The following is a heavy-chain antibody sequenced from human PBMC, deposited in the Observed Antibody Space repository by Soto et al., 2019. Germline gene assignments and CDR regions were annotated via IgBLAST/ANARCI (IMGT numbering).Heavy chain of an antibody. D-gene: IGHD2-15*01. J-gene: IGHJ4*02. CDR3: ATDLSIVVVVAPPGTLGFDY. CDR1: GFTFSSYA. V-gene: IGHV3-23*01. CDR2: ISGSGGST. Sequence: EGSLRLSCAASGFTFSSYAMSCGLQATVKGLEWVSAISGSGGSTYYADSVKGRFTISRDNSQNTLYLQMNSLRAEDTAVYYCATDLSIVVVVAPPGTLGFDYWGQGTLVTVSS.